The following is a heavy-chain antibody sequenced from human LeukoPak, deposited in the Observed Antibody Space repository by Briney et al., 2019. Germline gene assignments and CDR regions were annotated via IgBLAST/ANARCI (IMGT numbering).Heavy chain of an antibody. D-gene: IGHD1-26*01. CDR1: GFTFSNAW. CDR2: IKSKTDGGTT. Sequence: GGSLRLSCAASGFTFSNAWMSSVRQAPGKGLEWVGRIKSKTDGGTTDYAAPVKGRFTISRDDSKNTLYLQMNSLKTEDTAVYYCTTVKYSGSRRVFDYWGQGTLVTVSS. J-gene: IGHJ4*02. V-gene: IGHV3-15*01. CDR3: TTVKYSGSRRVFDY.